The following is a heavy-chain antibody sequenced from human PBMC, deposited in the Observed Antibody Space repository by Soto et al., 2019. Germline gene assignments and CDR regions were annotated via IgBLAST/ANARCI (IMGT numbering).Heavy chain of an antibody. CDR1: GFTFSDYY. CDR2: ISSSSSYT. D-gene: IGHD6-13*01. CDR3: ARARIAAAAYNWFDP. Sequence: PGGSLRLSCAASGFTFSDYYMSWIRQAPGKGLEWVSYISSSSSYTNYADSVKGRFTISRDNAKNSLYLQMNSLRAEDTAVYYCARARIAAAAYNWFDPWGQGTLVTVSS. J-gene: IGHJ5*02. V-gene: IGHV3-11*06.